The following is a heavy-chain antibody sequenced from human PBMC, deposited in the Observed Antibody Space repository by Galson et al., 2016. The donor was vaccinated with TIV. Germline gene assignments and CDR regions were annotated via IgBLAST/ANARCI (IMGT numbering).Heavy chain of an antibody. V-gene: IGHV1-69*02. CDR3: ALNPATDPTTLRGVDQ. CDR2: IIPILGLA. CDR1: GGTFRTYS. J-gene: IGHJ5*02. Sequence: CKASGGTFRTYSFNWVRQAPGQGLQWMGRIIPILGLANYAQKFQGRVTLTADTSMSTAYMELRSLKSEDTPVYYCALNPATDPTTLRGVDQWGQGTLVTVSS. D-gene: IGHD4-11*01.